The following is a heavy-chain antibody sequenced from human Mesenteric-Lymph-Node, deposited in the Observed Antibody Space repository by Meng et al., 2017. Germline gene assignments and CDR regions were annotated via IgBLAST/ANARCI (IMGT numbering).Heavy chain of an antibody. Sequence: VQLVQSGAEVKKPGVSVKVSCKASRNNFTSYGMQWVRQAPGQRLEWMGWINAGNGNTKYSQKFQGRVTITRDTSASTAYMELSSPRSEDTAVYYCARGYSSGWYGDYFDYWGQGTLVTVSS. J-gene: IGHJ4*02. CDR1: RNNFTSYG. D-gene: IGHD6-19*01. CDR3: ARGYSSGWYGDYFDY. CDR2: INAGNGNT. V-gene: IGHV1-3*01.